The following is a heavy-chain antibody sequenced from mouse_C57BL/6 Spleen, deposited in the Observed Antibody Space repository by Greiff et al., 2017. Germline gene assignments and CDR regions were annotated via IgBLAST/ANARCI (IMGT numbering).Heavy chain of an antibody. D-gene: IGHD2-4*01. J-gene: IGHJ4*01. CDR3: ARSGDYDGNYYAMDY. Sequence: VQLQQPGAELVKPGASVKVSCKASGYTFTSYWMHWVKQRPGQGLEWIGRIHPSDSDTNYNQKFKGKSTLTVDKSSSTAYMQLSSLTSEDSAVYYCARSGDYDGNYYAMDYWGQGTSVTVSS. CDR1: GYTFTSYW. V-gene: IGHV1-74*01. CDR2: IHPSDSDT.